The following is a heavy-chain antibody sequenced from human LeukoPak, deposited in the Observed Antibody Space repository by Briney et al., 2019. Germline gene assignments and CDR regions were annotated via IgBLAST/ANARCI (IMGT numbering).Heavy chain of an antibody. CDR1: GYSFTSYG. CDR3: ATDQVGTGSYYSGDY. D-gene: IGHD3-10*01. Sequence: RASVKVSCKVSGYSFTSYGISWVRQAHGQGLEWKGWISTYNGNTNYAKKLQGRLTMMTDTSTRPACMELRSLRSDDTAVYCCATDQVGTGSYYSGDYWGQGTLVTVSS. V-gene: IGHV1-18*01. CDR2: ISTYNGNT. J-gene: IGHJ4*02.